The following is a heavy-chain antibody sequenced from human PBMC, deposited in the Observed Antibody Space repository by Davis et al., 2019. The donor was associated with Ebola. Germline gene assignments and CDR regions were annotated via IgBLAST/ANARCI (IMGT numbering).Heavy chain of an antibody. CDR1: GFTFSGSA. V-gene: IGHV3-73*01. J-gene: IGHJ4*02. CDR3: TMTVGLFDY. CDR2: IRSKANSYAT. D-gene: IGHD4-23*01. Sequence: GESLKISCAASGFTFSGSAMHWVRHASGKGLEWVGRIRSKANSYATAYAASVKGRFTISRDDSKNTAYLQMNSLKTEDTAVYYCTMTVGLFDYWGQGTLVTVSS.